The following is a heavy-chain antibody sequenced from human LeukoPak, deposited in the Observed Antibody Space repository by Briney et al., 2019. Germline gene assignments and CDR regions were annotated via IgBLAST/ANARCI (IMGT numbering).Heavy chain of an antibody. CDR2: ISVYNGNT. V-gene: IGHV1-18*01. CDR1: GYTFNTYG. J-gene: IGHJ4*02. CDR3: AREGKQWLWYYFDY. D-gene: IGHD6-19*01. Sequence: AASVKVSCKASGYTFNTYGISWVRQAPGQGLEWMGWISVYNGNTNYAQNFQGRVTVTTDTSTSTAYMELRSLRSDDTALYYCAREGKQWLWYYFDYWGQGTLVTVSS.